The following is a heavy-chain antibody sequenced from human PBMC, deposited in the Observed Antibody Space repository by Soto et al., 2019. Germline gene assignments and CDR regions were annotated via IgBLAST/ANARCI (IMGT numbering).Heavy chain of an antibody. CDR3: ARGITLPTPLDY. CDR1: GYTFTSYA. CDR2: INAGNGNT. J-gene: IGHJ4*02. Sequence: GASVKVSCKASGYTFTSYAMHWVRQAPGERLEWMGWINAGNGNTKYSQKFQGRVTITRDTSASTAYMELSSLRSEDTAVYYCARGITLPTPLDYWGQGTLVTVSS. D-gene: IGHD1-20*01. V-gene: IGHV1-3*01.